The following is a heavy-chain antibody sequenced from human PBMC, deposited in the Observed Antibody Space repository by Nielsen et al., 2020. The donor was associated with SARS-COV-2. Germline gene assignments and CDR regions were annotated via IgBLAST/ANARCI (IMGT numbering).Heavy chain of an antibody. D-gene: IGHD2-2*02. V-gene: IGHV1-46*01. CDR3: ARAYCDSTTCYRHAFDI. CDR1: GYPFTNNY. J-gene: IGHJ3*02. CDR2: ITPIGATT. Sequence: ASVKVSCKASGYPFTNNYVHWVRQAPGQGLEWVGIITPIGATTTYARKFQGRVTMTRDTSTSTVYMELSSLRSEDSAVYFCARAYCDSTTCYRHAFDIWGLGTLVTVSS.